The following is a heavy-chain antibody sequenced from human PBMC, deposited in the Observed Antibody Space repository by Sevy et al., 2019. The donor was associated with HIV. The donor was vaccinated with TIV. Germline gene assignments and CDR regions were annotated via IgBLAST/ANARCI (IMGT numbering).Heavy chain of an antibody. Sequence: GGSLRRSCAASGFSFSGYWMNWVRQAPGKGLEWVANIKKDGSDKNYVETVKGRFTISRDNAKSSLYLELNSLRDEDTAVYYCAQEGIGRFDSWGQGTLVTVSS. J-gene: IGHJ4*02. CDR1: GFSFSGYW. CDR3: AQEGIGRFDS. V-gene: IGHV3-7*01. D-gene: IGHD1-26*01. CDR2: IKKDGSDK.